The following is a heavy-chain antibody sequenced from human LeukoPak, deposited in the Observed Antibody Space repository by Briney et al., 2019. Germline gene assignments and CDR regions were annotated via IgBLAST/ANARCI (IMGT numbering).Heavy chain of an antibody. V-gene: IGHV3-23*01. CDR1: GFTFSSSA. D-gene: IGHD2-15*01. J-gene: IGHJ3*02. CDR3: ARGAYCSGGSCYSGTLAKNDAFDI. CDR2: ISASGGST. Sequence: PGGSLRLSCAASGFTFSSSAMSWVRQVPGKGLEWVSGISASGGSTSYADSVRGRFTISRDNAKNSLYLQMNSLRAEDTAVYYCARGAYCSGGSCYSGTLAKNDAFDIWGQGTMVTVSS.